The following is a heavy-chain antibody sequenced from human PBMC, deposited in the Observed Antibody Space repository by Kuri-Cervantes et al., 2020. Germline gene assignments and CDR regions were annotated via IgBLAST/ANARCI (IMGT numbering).Heavy chain of an antibody. D-gene: IGHD5-18*01. CDR3: ARGPLGYSYVDY. J-gene: IGHJ4*02. V-gene: IGHV1-24*01. Sequence: ASVKVSCKVSGYTLTELSMHWVRQAPGKGLEWMGGFDPEDGETIYAQKFQGRVTMTRNTSISTAYMELSSLRPEDTAVYYCARGPLGYSYVDYWGQGTLVTVSS. CDR1: GYTLTELS. CDR2: FDPEDGET.